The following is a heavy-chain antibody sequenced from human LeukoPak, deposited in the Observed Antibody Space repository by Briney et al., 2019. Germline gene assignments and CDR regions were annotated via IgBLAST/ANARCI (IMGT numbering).Heavy chain of an antibody. V-gene: IGHV3-15*07. Sequence: GGSLRLSCAASGFTFSNAWMNWVRQAPGKGLEWVGRIKSKTDGGTTDYAAPVKGRFTISRDDSKNTLYLQMNSLKTEDTAVYYCTTDIVGATTLADYWGQGTLVTVSS. CDR2: IKSKTDGGTT. CDR3: TTDIVGATTLADY. D-gene: IGHD1-26*01. CDR1: GFTFSNAW. J-gene: IGHJ4*02.